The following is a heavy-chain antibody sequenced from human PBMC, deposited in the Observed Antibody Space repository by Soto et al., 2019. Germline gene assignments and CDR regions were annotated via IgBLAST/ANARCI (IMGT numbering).Heavy chain of an antibody. V-gene: IGHV3-30*18. Sequence: PGGSLRLSCAASGFTFSSYGMHWVRQAPGKGLEWVAVISYDGSNKYYADSVKGRFTISRDNSKNTLYLQMNSLRAEDTAVYYCAKDAEVAGYCSSTSCPTPHGMDVWGQGTTVTVSS. J-gene: IGHJ6*02. D-gene: IGHD2-2*01. CDR1: GFTFSSYG. CDR3: AKDAEVAGYCSSTSCPTPHGMDV. CDR2: ISYDGSNK.